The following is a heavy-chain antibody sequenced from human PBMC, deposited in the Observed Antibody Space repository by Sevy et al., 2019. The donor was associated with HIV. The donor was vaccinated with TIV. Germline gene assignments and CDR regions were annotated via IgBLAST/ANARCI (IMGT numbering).Heavy chain of an antibody. Sequence: GGSLRLSCAASGFTFSSYWMSWVRQAPGKGLEWVANIKQDGSEKYYVDSVKGRFTISRDNAKNSLYLQMNSLRAEDTAVYYCARDYQDPCCGGDCYPYYFDYWGQGTLVTVSS. J-gene: IGHJ4*02. CDR2: IKQDGSEK. D-gene: IGHD2-21*02. CDR3: ARDYQDPCCGGDCYPYYFDY. V-gene: IGHV3-7*01. CDR1: GFTFSSYW.